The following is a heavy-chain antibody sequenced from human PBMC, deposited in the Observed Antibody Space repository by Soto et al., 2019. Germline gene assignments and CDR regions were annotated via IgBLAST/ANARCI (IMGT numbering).Heavy chain of an antibody. Sequence: SETLSLTCAVSGYSIISGYYWGWIRQPPGKGLEWLGTTHYGASSYYNPSLRSRITILLDASTNQLSLKLSSVTAADTAVYFCVRVAGSASWYETDSWGQGILVTVSS. CDR3: VRVAGSASWYETDS. J-gene: IGHJ4*02. CDR1: GYSIISGYY. D-gene: IGHD6-13*01. V-gene: IGHV4-38-2*01. CDR2: THYGASS.